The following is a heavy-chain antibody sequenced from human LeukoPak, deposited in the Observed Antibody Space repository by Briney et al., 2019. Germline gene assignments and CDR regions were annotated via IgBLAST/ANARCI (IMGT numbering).Heavy chain of an antibody. CDR3: ARDYGSGTYYIDY. D-gene: IGHD3-10*01. Sequence: GASVKVSCKASGYTFTGYYMHWVRQAPGQGLEWMGWISGHNGLTNSSQRLQDRLTMTTDTSTSTAYMVLRSLRSDDTAVYYCARDYGSGTYYIDYWGQGTLVTVSS. V-gene: IGHV1-18*04. J-gene: IGHJ4*02. CDR1: GYTFTGYY. CDR2: ISGHNGLT.